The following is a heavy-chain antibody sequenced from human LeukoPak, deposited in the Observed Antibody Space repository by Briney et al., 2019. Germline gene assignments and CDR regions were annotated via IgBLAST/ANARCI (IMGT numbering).Heavy chain of an antibody. CDR2: IKQDGEET. D-gene: IGHD3-22*01. Sequence: GGCLRLSCAASGFIFSNFWMSWVRQAPGKGPEWVANIKQDGEETYYLDSVKGRFTVSRDNAKNSLYLQMNTLRAEDTAVYYCARDPQYSYDDSGTFDSWGQGTLVTVSS. J-gene: IGHJ4*02. CDR3: ARDPQYSYDDSGTFDS. CDR1: GFIFSNFW. V-gene: IGHV3-7*01.